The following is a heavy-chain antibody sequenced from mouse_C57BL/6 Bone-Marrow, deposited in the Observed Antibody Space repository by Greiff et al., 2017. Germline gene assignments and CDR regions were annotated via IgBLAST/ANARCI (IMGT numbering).Heavy chain of an antibody. Sequence: DVQLQESGGGLVKPGGSLKLSCAASGFTFSSYAMSWVRQTPEKRLEWVATISDGGSYTYYPDNVKGRFTISRDNAKNNLYLQMSHLKSEDTAMYYCATTVVNFDYWGQGTTLTVSS. CDR2: ISDGGSYT. V-gene: IGHV5-4*01. CDR1: GFTFSSYA. CDR3: ATTVVNFDY. D-gene: IGHD1-1*01. J-gene: IGHJ2*01.